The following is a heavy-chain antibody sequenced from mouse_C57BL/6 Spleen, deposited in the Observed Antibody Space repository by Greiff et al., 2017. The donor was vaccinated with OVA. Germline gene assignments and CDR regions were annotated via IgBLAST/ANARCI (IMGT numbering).Heavy chain of an antibody. V-gene: IGHV1-64*01. Sequence: QVHVKQPGAELVKPGASVKLSCKASGYTFTSYWMHWVKQRPGQGLEWIGMIHPNSGSTNYNEKFKSKATLTVDKSSSTAYMQLSSLTSEDSAVYYCARTPHDGYYFDYWGQGTTLTVSS. J-gene: IGHJ2*01. CDR3: ARTPHDGYYFDY. CDR2: IHPNSGST. D-gene: IGHD2-12*01. CDR1: GYTFTSYW.